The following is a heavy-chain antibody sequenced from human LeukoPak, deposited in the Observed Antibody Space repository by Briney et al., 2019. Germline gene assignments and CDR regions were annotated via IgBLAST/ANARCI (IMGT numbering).Heavy chain of an antibody. CDR1: GGSISSGDYY. D-gene: IGHD6-6*01. V-gene: IGHV4-30-4*01. Sequence: PSETLSLTCTVSGGSISSGDYYWSWIRQPPGKGLEWIGYIYYSGSTYYNPSLKSRVTISVDTSKNQFSLKLSSVTAADTAVYYCASGPVAAQPGGYFDYWGQGTLVTVSS. CDR2: IYYSGST. CDR3: ASGPVAAQPGGYFDY. J-gene: IGHJ4*02.